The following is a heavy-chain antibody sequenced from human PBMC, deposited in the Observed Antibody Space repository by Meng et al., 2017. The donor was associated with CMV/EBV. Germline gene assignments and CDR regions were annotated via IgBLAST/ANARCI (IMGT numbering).Heavy chain of an antibody. Sequence: GGSLRLSCAASGFTFSSHGMHWVRQAPGKGLEWVAFIRYDGSNKYYADSVKGRFTISRDNSKNTLYLQMNSLRAEDTAVYYCAKDGYSGYDYDYWGQGTLVTVSS. V-gene: IGHV3-30*02. D-gene: IGHD5-12*01. CDR3: AKDGYSGYDYDY. J-gene: IGHJ4*02. CDR1: GFTFSSHG. CDR2: IRYDGSNK.